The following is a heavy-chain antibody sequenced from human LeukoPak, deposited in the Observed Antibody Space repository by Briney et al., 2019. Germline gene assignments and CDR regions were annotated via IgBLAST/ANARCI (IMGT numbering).Heavy chain of an antibody. Sequence: AAVKVSCKASGYTFTSYDINWVRQATGQGLEWMGWMNPNSGSTGYAQKFQGRVTITRNTSISTAYMELSGLRSEDTAVYYCARGRSTGYPYYFEYWGQGTLVTVSS. CDR1: GYTFTSYD. D-gene: IGHD5-12*01. J-gene: IGHJ4*02. V-gene: IGHV1-8*03. CDR2: MNPNSGST. CDR3: ARGRSTGYPYYFEY.